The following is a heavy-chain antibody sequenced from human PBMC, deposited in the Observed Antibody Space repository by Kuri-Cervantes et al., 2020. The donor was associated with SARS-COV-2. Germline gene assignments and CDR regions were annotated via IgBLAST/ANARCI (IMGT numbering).Heavy chain of an antibody. CDR1: GGSISSHY. D-gene: IGHD3-22*01. J-gene: IGHJ5*02. CDR2: IYYSGST. Sequence: ESLKISCTVSGGSISSHYWSWIRQPPGKGLEWIGYIYYSGSTNYNPSLKSRVTISVDTSKNQFSLKLSSVTAADTAVYYCARFREGYDSSGYFLHDGFDPWGQGTLVTVSS. CDR3: ARFREGYDSSGYFLHDGFDP. V-gene: IGHV4-59*11.